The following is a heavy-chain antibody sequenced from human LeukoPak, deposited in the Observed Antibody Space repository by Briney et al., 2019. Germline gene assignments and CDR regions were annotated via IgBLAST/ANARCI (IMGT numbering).Heavy chain of an antibody. CDR3: ARRDYYDSSLDY. CDR2: ISSSGSTI. V-gene: IGHV3-48*03. Sequence: GGSLRLSCAASGFTFSSYEMNWVRQAPGKGLEWVSYISSSGSTIYYADSVKGRFTISRDNAKSSLYLQMNSLRAEDTAVYYCARRDYYDSSLDYWGQGTLVTVSS. D-gene: IGHD3-22*01. J-gene: IGHJ4*02. CDR1: GFTFSSYE.